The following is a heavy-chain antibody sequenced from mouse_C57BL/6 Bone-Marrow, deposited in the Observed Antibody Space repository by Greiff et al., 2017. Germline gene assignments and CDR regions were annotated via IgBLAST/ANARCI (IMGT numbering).Heavy chain of an antibody. CDR3: ARQTWGSHYAMDY. CDR2: INPYNGDT. CDR1: GYSFTGYF. D-gene: IGHD1-1*02. Sequence: VQLKESGPELVKPGDSVKISCKASGYSFTGYFMNWVMQSHGKSLEWIGRINPYNGDTFYNQKFKGKATLTVDKSSSTAHMELRSLTSEDSAVYDCARQTWGSHYAMDYWGQGTSVTVSS. V-gene: IGHV1-20*01. J-gene: IGHJ4*01.